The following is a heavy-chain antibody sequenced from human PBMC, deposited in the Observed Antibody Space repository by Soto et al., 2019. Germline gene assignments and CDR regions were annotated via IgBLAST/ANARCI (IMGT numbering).Heavy chain of an antibody. J-gene: IGHJ6*02. CDR2: ISAYNGNT. CDR3: ARDGIRVSYCEYRAAYYYSYYGMDV. CDR1: GYTFTSYG. D-gene: IGHD3-22*01. V-gene: IGHV1-18*01. Sequence: ASVKVSCKASGYTFTSYGMSWVRQAPGQGLEWMGWISAYNGNTNYAQKLQGRVTMTTDTSTSTAYMELRSLRSDDTAVYYCARDGIRVSYCEYRAAYYYSYYGMDVWGQGTTVTVSS.